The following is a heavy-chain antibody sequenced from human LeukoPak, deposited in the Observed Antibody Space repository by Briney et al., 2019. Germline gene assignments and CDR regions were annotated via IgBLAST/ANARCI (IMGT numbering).Heavy chain of an antibody. CDR3: ARDGYYYGSGSYADYMDV. CDR1: GGSISSGDYY. V-gene: IGHV4-61*02. CDR2: IYTSGST. Sequence: PSETLSLTCTVSGGSISSGDYYWSWIRQPAGKGLEWIGRIYTSGSTNYNPSLKSRVTMSVDTSKNQFSLKLSSVTAADTAVYYCARDGYYYGSGSYADYMDVWGKGTTVTVSS. J-gene: IGHJ6*03. D-gene: IGHD3-10*01.